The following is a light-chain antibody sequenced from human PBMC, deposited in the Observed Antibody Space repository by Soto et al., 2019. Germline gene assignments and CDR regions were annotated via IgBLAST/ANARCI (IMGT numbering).Light chain of an antibody. CDR3: SSYAGSNNFV. Sequence: QSVLTHPPSASGSPGQSVTISCTGTSSDVGGYNYVSWYQQHPGKAPKLMIYEVSNRPSGVPDRFSGSKSGNTASLTVSGLQDEDEADYYCSSYAGSNNFVFGTGTKLTVL. CDR1: SSDVGGYNY. V-gene: IGLV2-8*01. CDR2: EVS. J-gene: IGLJ1*01.